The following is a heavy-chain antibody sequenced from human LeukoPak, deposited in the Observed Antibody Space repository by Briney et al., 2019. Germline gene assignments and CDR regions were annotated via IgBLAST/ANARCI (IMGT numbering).Heavy chain of an antibody. CDR1: GYSFTSYW. J-gene: IGHJ4*02. V-gene: IGHV5-51*01. Sequence: GESLKISCKGSGYSFTSYWIGWVRQMPGKGLEWMGIIYPGDSDTRYSPSFQGQVTISADKSISTAYLQWSSLKASDTAMYYCAAPLGDYYDSSGGPGYWGQGTLVTVSS. CDR2: IYPGDSDT. CDR3: AAPLGDYYDSSGGPGY. D-gene: IGHD3-22*01.